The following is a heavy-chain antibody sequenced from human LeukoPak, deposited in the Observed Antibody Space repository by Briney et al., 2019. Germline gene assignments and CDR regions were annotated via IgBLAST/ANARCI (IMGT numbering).Heavy chain of an antibody. Sequence: PGGSLRLSXAASGFTFDDYAMHWVRQAPGKGLVWVSRINSDGSSTSYADSVKGRFTISRDNAKNTLYLQMNNLRAEDTAVYYCASLSFTGFDPWGQGTLVTVSS. CDR1: GFTFDDYA. J-gene: IGHJ5*02. D-gene: IGHD2-15*01. CDR3: ASLSFTGFDP. CDR2: INSDGSST. V-gene: IGHV3-74*01.